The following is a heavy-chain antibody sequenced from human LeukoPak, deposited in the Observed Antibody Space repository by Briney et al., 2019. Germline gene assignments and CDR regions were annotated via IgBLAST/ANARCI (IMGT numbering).Heavy chain of an antibody. CDR3: ARGGSSWYGPLGYYGMDV. D-gene: IGHD6-13*01. J-gene: IGHJ6*02. Sequence: PSETLSLTCTVPGGSISSYYWSWIRQPPGKGLEWIGYIYYSGSTNYNPSLKSRVTISVDTSKNQFSLKLSSVTAADTAVYYCARGGSSWYGPLGYYGMDVWGQGTTVTVSS. CDR1: GGSISSYY. V-gene: IGHV4-59*01. CDR2: IYYSGST.